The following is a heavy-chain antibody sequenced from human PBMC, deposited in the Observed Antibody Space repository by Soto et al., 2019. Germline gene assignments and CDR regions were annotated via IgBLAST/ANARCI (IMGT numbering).Heavy chain of an antibody. Sequence: EVQLVESGGGLVQPGGSLRLSCAASGFTVSSNYMSWVRQAPGKGLEWVSVIYSGGSTYYADSVKGRFTISRDNSKNTLYLQRNGLRAEDTAVYYCASETMEVFDYWGQGTLVTVSA. D-gene: IGHD3-10*01. CDR2: IYSGGST. CDR1: GFTVSSNY. V-gene: IGHV3-66*01. CDR3: ASETMEVFDY. J-gene: IGHJ4*02.